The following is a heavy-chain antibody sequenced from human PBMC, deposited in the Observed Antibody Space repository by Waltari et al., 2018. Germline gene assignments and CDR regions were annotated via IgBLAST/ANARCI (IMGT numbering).Heavy chain of an antibody. Sequence: EVQLVQSGAEVKKPGATVKISCKASGYTFTDYYMHWVQQAPGKGLEWMGRVDPEDGETIYAEKFQGRVTITADTSTDTAYMELSSLRSEDTAVYYCATVGIVPAAMSYYFDYWGQGTLVTVSS. CDR3: ATVGIVPAAMSYYFDY. D-gene: IGHD2-2*01. CDR1: GYTFTDYY. CDR2: VDPEDGET. V-gene: IGHV1-69-2*01. J-gene: IGHJ4*02.